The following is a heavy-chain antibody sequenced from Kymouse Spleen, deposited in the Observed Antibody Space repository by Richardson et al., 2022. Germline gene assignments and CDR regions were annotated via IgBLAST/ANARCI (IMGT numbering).Heavy chain of an antibody. CDR2: ISYDGSNK. D-gene: IGHD1-26*01. CDR3: AKDRPIVGGLEY. Sequence: QVQLVESGGGVVQPGRSLRLSCAASGFTFSSYGMHWVRQAPGKGLEWVAVISYDGSNKYYADSVKGRFTISRDNSKNTLYLQMNSLRAEDTAVYYCAKDRPIVGGLEYWGQGTLVTVSS. V-gene: IGHV3-30*18. CDR1: GFTFSSYG. J-gene: IGHJ4*02.